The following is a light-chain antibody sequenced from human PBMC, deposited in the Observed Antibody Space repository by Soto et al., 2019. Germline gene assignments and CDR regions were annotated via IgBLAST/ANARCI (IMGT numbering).Light chain of an antibody. CDR3: QQYGSSLLT. Sequence: EIVLTQSPGTLSLSPGERATLSCRASQSVSSSYLAWYQQKPGQAPRLLIYGASSRATGIPDRFSGSESGTEFTLTISKLEPEDFAVYYCQQYGSSLLTFGQGTRLEIK. CDR1: QSVSSSY. J-gene: IGKJ5*01. CDR2: GAS. V-gene: IGKV3-20*01.